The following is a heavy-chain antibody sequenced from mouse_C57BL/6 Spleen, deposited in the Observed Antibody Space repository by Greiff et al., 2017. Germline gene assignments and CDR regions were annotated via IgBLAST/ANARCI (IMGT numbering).Heavy chain of an antibody. J-gene: IGHJ2*01. Sequence: SGGGLVKPGGSLKLSCAASGFTFSSYTMSWVRQTPEKRLEWVATISGGGGNTYYPDSVKGRFTISSDNAKNTLYLQMSSLRSEDTALDDGARGGYDYDDGRYYFDYWGQGTTLTVSS. CDR1: GFTFSSYT. CDR3: ARGGYDYDDGRYYFDY. CDR2: ISGGGGNT. V-gene: IGHV5-9*01. D-gene: IGHD2-4*01.